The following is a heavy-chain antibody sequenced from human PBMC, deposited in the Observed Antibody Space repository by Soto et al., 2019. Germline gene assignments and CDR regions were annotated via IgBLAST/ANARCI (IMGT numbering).Heavy chain of an antibody. CDR2: IIPIFGTA. J-gene: IGHJ5*02. D-gene: IGHD2-2*01. Sequence: ASVKVSCKASGGTFSSYAISWVRQAPGQGLEWMGGIIPIFGTANYAQKFQGRVTITADESTSTAYMELSSLRSEDTAVYYCARGIVPAAVNWFDPWGQGXLVTVSS. CDR3: ARGIVPAAVNWFDP. CDR1: GGTFSSYA. V-gene: IGHV1-69*13.